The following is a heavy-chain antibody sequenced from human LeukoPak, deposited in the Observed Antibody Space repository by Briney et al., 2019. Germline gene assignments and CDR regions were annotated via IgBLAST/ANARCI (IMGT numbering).Heavy chain of an antibody. CDR3: ARAGRDYFDY. Sequence: GGSLRLSCAASGFTFSSYEMNWVRQAPGKGLEWVSYISSSGSTIYYAYSVKGRFTISRDNAKNSLYLQMNSLRAEDTAVYYCARAGRDYFDYWGQGTLVTVPS. D-gene: IGHD1-26*01. J-gene: IGHJ4*02. V-gene: IGHV3-48*03. CDR2: ISSSGSTI. CDR1: GFTFSSYE.